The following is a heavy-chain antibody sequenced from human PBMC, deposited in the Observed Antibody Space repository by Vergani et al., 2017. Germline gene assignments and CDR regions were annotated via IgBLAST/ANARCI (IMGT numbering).Heavy chain of an antibody. D-gene: IGHD6-13*01. J-gene: IGHJ4*02. CDR3: ARGGYIAAFSY. Sequence: QVQLQQWGAGLLKPSETLSLTCAVYGGSFSGYYWSWIRQPPGKGLEWIGEINHSGSTNYNPSLKSRVTISVDTSKNQFSLKLSSVTAADTAVYYCARGGYIAAFSYWGQGTLVTASS. CDR1: GGSFSGYY. V-gene: IGHV4-34*01. CDR2: INHSGST.